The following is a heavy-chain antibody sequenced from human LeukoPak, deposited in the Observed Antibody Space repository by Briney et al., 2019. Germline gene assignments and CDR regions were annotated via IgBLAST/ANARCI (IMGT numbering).Heavy chain of an antibody. D-gene: IGHD1-26*01. CDR1: GYSISSGYY. CDR3: ARERVSGSYASPLDY. Sequence: SETLSLTCAVSGYSISSGYYWGWIRQPPGKVLEWIGSIYHSGSTYYNPSLKSRVTISVDTSKNQFSLKLSSVTAADTAVYYCARERVSGSYASPLDYWGRGTLVTVSS. J-gene: IGHJ4*02. V-gene: IGHV4-38-2*02. CDR2: IYHSGST.